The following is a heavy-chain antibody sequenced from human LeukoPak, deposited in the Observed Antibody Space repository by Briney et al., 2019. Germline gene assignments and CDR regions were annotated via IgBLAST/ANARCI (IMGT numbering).Heavy chain of an antibody. J-gene: IGHJ6*03. CDR3: ARGGSTLHSAGGHDIEFYYYYYMDV. V-gene: IGHV4-34*01. Sequence: SETLSLTCAVNGGSFSGYYWSWIRQPPGKGLEWIGEINHSGSTNYNPSLRSRVTMSLDTSKNQFSLKLYSVTAADTAVYYCARGGSTLHSAGGHDIEFYYYYYMDVWGKGTTVTISS. D-gene: IGHD3-9*01. CDR2: INHSGST. CDR1: GGSFSGYY.